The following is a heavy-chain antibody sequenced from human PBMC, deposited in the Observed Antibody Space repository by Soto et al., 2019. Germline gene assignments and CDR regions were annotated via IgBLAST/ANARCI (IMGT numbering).Heavy chain of an antibody. CDR1: GGSISSSNW. CDR3: AREGAARGYYYYGMDV. CDR2: IYHGGST. J-gene: IGHJ6*02. Sequence: SETLSLTCAVSGGSISSSNWWSWVRQPPGKGLEWIGEIYHGGSTNYNPSLKSRVTISVDKSKNQFSLKLSSVTAADTAVYYCAREGAARGYYYYGMDVWGQGTTVTVSS. V-gene: IGHV4-4*02. D-gene: IGHD3-16*01.